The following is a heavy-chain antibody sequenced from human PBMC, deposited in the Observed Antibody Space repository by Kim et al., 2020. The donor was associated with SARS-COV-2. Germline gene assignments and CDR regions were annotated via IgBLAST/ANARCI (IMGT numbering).Heavy chain of an antibody. CDR3: ARGAATTMVRGVTGYFDY. Sequence: KGRFTISRDNSKNTLYRQMGSLRAEDMAVYYCARGAATTMVRGVTGYFDYWGQGTLVTVSS. V-gene: IGHV3-64*01. J-gene: IGHJ4*02. D-gene: IGHD3-10*01.